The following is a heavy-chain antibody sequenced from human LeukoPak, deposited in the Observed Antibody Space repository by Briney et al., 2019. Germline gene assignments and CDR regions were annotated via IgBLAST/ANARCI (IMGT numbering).Heavy chain of an antibody. Sequence: GGSLRLSCAASGFTFSTSAMSWVRQAPGKGLEWVSAISGSGGSTYYADSVKGRFTISRDNSKNTLYLQMNSLRAEDTAVYYCARTIVGATNRAFDIWGQGTMVTVSS. CDR3: ARTIVGATNRAFDI. V-gene: IGHV3-23*01. CDR1: GFTFSTSA. D-gene: IGHD1-26*01. CDR2: ISGSGGST. J-gene: IGHJ3*02.